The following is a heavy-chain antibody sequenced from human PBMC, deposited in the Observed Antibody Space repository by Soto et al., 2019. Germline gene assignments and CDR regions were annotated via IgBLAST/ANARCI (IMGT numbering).Heavy chain of an antibody. D-gene: IGHD6-13*01. CDR2: IDSDGSRT. V-gene: IGHV3-74*01. J-gene: IGHJ4*02. CDR1: GFTFSSYW. CDR3: ARFPEVVSPGY. Sequence: GGSLRLSCAASGFTFSSYWMHWVRQAPGKGPVWVSRIDSDGSRTNYADSVKGRFTISRDNAKNTLYLQMNSLRAEDTAVYYCARFPEVVSPGYWGQGTLVTVSS.